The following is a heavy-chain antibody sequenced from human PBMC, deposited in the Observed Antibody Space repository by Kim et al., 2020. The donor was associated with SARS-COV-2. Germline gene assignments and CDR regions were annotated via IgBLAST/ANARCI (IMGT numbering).Heavy chain of an antibody. D-gene: IGHD3-3*01. Sequence: KKDGASMEGRFTISRDNSKNTLYLQMNSLRVEDTAVYYCARDLGMGSYFDYWGQGALVIVSS. CDR3: ARDLGMGSYFDY. J-gene: IGHJ4*02. CDR2: K. V-gene: IGHV3-33*01.